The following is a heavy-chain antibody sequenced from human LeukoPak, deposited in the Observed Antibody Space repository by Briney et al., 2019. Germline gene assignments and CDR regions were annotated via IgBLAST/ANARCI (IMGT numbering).Heavy chain of an antibody. CDR2: IRDDEVNK. CDR1: GFTFSGSA. CDR3: ARGGLLWFGELLDPFDY. J-gene: IGHJ4*02. V-gene: IGHV3-30*02. D-gene: IGHD3-10*01. Sequence: PGGSLRLSCAASGFTFSGSAMHWVRQASGKGLEWVAFIRDDEVNKYYADSVKGRFTISRDNAKNSLYLQMNSLRAEDTAVYYCARGGLLWFGELLDPFDYWGQGTLVTVSS.